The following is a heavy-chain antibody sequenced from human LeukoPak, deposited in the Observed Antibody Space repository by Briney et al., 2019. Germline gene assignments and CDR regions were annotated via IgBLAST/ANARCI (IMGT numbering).Heavy chain of an antibody. D-gene: IGHD1-26*01. J-gene: IGHJ4*02. CDR3: ARNRGRVGASMVY. V-gene: IGHV3-21*01. CDR1: GFTFSSYS. CDR2: ISSSSSYI. Sequence: GGSLRLSCAASGFTFSSYSMNWVRQAPGKGLEWISSISSSSSYIYYADSVKGRFTISRDNAKNSLYLQMNSLRAEDTAVYYCARNRGRVGASMVYRGQGTLVTVSS.